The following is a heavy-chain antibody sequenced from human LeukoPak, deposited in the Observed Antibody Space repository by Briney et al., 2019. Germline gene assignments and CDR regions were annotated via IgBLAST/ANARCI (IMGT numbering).Heavy chain of an antibody. CDR1: GSRFTSYW. J-gene: IGHJ6*03. CDR3: ARSPYSGSYYAYYYYYMDG. D-gene: IGHD1-26*01. V-gene: IGHV5-51*01. CDR2: IYPGDSDT. Sequence: GASLQISCKGSGSRFTSYWIGWVRQMPGKGLEWMGIIYPGDSDTRYSPSFQGQVTISADKSISTAYLQWSSLKASDTAMYYCARSPYSGSYYAYYYYYMDGWGQGTLVTVSS.